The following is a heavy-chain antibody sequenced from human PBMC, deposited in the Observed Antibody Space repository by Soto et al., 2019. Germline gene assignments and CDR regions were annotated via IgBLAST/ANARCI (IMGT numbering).Heavy chain of an antibody. CDR1: GGSIRTSGYS. V-gene: IGHV4-39*07. CDR2: ISYSGST. Sequence: SSETLSLTCTVSGGSIRTSGYSWGWIRRPPGKGLEWIATISYSGSTYYNPSLKSRVTMSVDTSKNQFSLKLSSVTAADTAVYCCARCGRGYDLYYYYYMDVWGKGTTVTVSS. D-gene: IGHD5-12*01. CDR3: ARCGRGYDLYYYYYMDV. J-gene: IGHJ6*03.